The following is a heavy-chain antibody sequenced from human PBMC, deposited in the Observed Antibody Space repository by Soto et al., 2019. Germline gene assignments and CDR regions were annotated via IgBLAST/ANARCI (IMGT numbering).Heavy chain of an antibody. V-gene: IGHV4-31*03. J-gene: IGHJ4*02. D-gene: IGHD3-3*01. CDR3: ARGRNRGVTIFGVVTRRGYFDY. CDR2: IYYSVST. CDR1: GGSISSGGYY. Sequence: TLSLTCTVSGGSISSGGYYWSWIRQHPGKGLEWIGYIYYSVSTYYNPSLKSRVTISVDTSKNQFSLKLSSVTAADTAVYYCARGRNRGVTIFGVVTRRGYFDYWGQGTLVTVSS.